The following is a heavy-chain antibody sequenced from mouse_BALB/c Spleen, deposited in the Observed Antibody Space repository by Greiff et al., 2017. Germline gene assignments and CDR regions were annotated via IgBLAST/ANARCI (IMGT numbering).Heavy chain of an antibody. V-gene: IGHV5-17*02. J-gene: IGHJ2*01. D-gene: IGHD1-1*01. CDR2: ISSGSSTI. CDR1: GFTFSSFG. Sequence: EVNVVESGGGLVQPGGSRKLSCAASGFTFSSFGMHWVRQAPEKGLEWVAYISSGSSTIYYADTVKGRFTISRDNPKNTLFLQMTSLRSEDTAMYYCAREAHYYGSSYPAYWGQGTTLTVSS. CDR3: AREAHYYGSSYPAY.